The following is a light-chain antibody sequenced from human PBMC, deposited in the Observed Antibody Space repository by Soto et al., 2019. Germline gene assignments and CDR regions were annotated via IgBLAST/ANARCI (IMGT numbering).Light chain of an antibody. CDR3: QVWDSSRHRV. CDR2: GDR. CDR1: NIGSKV. Sequence: SYELAQPPSVSVAPGQAARISCGGDNIGSKVVHWFQQKPGQAPLLVVYGDRARPSGIPERFSGSNSGNTATLTISGAEAGDEADYYCQVWDSSRHRVFGGGTKVTVL. J-gene: IGLJ2*01. V-gene: IGLV3-21*02.